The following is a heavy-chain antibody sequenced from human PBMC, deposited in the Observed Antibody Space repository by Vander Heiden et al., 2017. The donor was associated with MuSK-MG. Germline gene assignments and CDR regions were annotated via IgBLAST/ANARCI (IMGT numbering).Heavy chain of an antibody. Sequence: QVHLHESGPGLVKPSATLSLTFSVSGAPIRGPLLFCAWVPHPPGKGLEWLATVGSPDNTYYNSSLASRATISVDTSKNQFSLRLTAVTAADSATYFCARHFSTADYWTWYLDLWGRGALITVSS. CDR3: ARHFSTADYWTWYLDL. D-gene: IGHD4-17*01. V-gene: IGHV4-39*01. J-gene: IGHJ2*01. CDR1: GAPIRGPLLF. CDR2: VGSPDNT.